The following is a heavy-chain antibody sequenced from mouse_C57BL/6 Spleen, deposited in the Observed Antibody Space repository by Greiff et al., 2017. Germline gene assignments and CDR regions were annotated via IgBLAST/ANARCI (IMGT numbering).Heavy chain of an antibody. CDR2: IYPRSGNT. CDR3: ARELRDYYAMDY. V-gene: IGHV1-81*01. Sequence: QVQLKESGAELARPGASVKLSCKASGYTFTSYGISWVKQRTGQGLEWIGEIYPRSGNTYYNEKFKGKATLTADKSSSTAYMELRSLTSEDSAVYFCARELRDYYAMDYWGQGTSVTVSS. J-gene: IGHJ4*01. CDR1: GYTFTSYG. D-gene: IGHD1-1*01.